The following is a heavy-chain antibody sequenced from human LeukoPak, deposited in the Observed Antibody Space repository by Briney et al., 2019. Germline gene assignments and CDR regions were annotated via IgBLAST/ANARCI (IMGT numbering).Heavy chain of an antibody. CDR1: GFTFSSYA. D-gene: IGHD6-13*01. V-gene: IGHV3-30-3*02. CDR3: AKHVGAAAGPLLFDY. J-gene: IGHJ4*02. Sequence: PGRSLRLSCAASGFTFSSYAMHWVRQAPGKGLEWVAVISYDGSNKYYADSVKGRFTISRDNSKNTLYLQMNSLRAEDTAVYYCAKHVGAAAGPLLFDYWGRGTLVSVSS. CDR2: ISYDGSNK.